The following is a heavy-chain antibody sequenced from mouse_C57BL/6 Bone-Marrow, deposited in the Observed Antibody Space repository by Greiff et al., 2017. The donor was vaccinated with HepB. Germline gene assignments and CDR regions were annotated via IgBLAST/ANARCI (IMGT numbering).Heavy chain of an antibody. CDR1: GYTFTSYW. J-gene: IGHJ3*01. V-gene: IGHV1-52*01. D-gene: IGHD1-1*01. CDR2: IDPSDSET. CDR3: ARGGDYGISRFAH. Sequence: QVHVKQPGAELVRPGSSVKLSCKASGYTFTSYWMHWVKQRPIQGLEWIGNIDPSDSETHYNQKFKDKATLTVDKSSSTAYMQLSSLTSEDSAVYYCARGGDYGISRFAHCGQGTLGTVSA.